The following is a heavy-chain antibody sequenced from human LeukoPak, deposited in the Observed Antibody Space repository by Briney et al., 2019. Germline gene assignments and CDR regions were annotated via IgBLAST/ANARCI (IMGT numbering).Heavy chain of an antibody. J-gene: IGHJ4*02. D-gene: IGHD1-26*01. CDR3: ARGGGSYYFDY. CDR2: ISSSSSYI. V-gene: IGHV3-21*04. Sequence: GGSLRLSCAASGFTFSSYSMNWVRQAPGKGLEWVSSISSSSSYIYYADSVKGRFTISRDNSKNTLYLQMNSLRAEDTAVYYCARGGGSYYFDYWGQGTLVTVSS. CDR1: GFTFSSYS.